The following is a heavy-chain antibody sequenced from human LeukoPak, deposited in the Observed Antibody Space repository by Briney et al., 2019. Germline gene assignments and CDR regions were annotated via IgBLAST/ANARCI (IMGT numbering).Heavy chain of an antibody. D-gene: IGHD3-9*01. CDR3: AKDGYFVPNWFDP. Sequence: PGGSLRLSWAASGFTFSSDAMSSVRPAPGKGLVWVSAISVIGGSTYYADSVKGRFTISRDNSKNTLYLQMNSLRAEDTAVYYCAKDGYFVPNWFDPWGQGTLVTVSS. V-gene: IGHV3-23*01. CDR1: GFTFSSDA. CDR2: ISVIGGST. J-gene: IGHJ5*02.